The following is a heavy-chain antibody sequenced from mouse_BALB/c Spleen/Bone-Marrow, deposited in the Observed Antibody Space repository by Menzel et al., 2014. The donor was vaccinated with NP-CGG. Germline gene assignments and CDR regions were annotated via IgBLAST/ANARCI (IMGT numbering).Heavy chain of an antibody. V-gene: IGHV14-3*02. Sequence: VQLQQSGAELVKPGASVKLSCTASGFNIKDTYMHWVKQRPEQGLEWIGRIYPANGDTKYDPKFQGKATITADTSSNTAYLQLSSLTSEDTAVYYCAPYYYGSSSFAYWGQGTLVTVSA. D-gene: IGHD1-1*01. CDR3: APYYYGSSSFAY. CDR2: IYPANGDT. J-gene: IGHJ3*01. CDR1: GFNIKDTY.